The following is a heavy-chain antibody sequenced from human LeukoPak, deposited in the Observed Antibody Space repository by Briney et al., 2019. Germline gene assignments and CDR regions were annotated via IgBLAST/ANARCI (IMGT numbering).Heavy chain of an antibody. Sequence: GRSLRLSCAASGIIITSYWMSWVRQTPGKGLEWVANIKQDGSEKNYVDSVKGRFTIFRDNARNSLYLQMNSLRAEDTAVYYCASHSYGYNHWGQGTQVIVSS. D-gene: IGHD3-16*01. CDR3: ASHSYGYNH. J-gene: IGHJ5*02. CDR1: GIIITSYW. V-gene: IGHV3-7*01. CDR2: IKQDGSEK.